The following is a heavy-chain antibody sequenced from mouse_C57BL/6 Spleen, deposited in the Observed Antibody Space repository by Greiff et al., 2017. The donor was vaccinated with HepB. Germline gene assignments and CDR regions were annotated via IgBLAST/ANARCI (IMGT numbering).Heavy chain of an antibody. J-gene: IGHJ3*01. CDR3: ARQLGRGFAY. D-gene: IGHD4-1*02. CDR1: GFTFSDYG. V-gene: IGHV5-17*01. Sequence: EVKLMESGGGLVKPGGSLKLSCAASGFTFSDYGMHWVRQALEKGLEWVAYISSGSSTIYYADTVKGRFTISRDNAKNTLFLQMTSLRSEDTAMYYCARQLGRGFAYWGQGTLVTVSA. CDR2: ISSGSSTI.